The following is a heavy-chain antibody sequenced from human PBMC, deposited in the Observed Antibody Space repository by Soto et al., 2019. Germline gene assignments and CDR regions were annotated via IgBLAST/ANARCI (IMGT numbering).Heavy chain of an antibody. V-gene: IGHV1-18*01. CDR1: GYTFTSYG. Sequence: ASVKVSCKASGYTFTSYGISWVRQAPGQGLEWMGWISAYNGNTNYAQKLQGRVTMTTDTSTSTAYMELRSLRSDDTAVYYCARYCSGGSCYSGPYYYYGMDVWGQGTKVTVSS. CDR3: ARYCSGGSCYSGPYYYYGMDV. J-gene: IGHJ6*02. D-gene: IGHD2-15*01. CDR2: ISAYNGNT.